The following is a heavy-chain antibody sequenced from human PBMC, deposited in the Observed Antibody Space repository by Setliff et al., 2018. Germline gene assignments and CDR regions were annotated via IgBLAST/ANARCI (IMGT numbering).Heavy chain of an antibody. CDR1: GGPIGSYY. D-gene: IGHD2-15*01. Sequence: TLSLTCTVSGGPIGSYYWTWIRQPAGRGLEWIGRIYTTGSTNFNPSLNSRVTMSLDKSKNQFSLKLSSVTAADSAVYFCARVRIVPYCMDVWGKGTTVTVSS. CDR2: IYTTGST. V-gene: IGHV4-4*07. J-gene: IGHJ6*03. CDR3: ARVRIVPYCMDV.